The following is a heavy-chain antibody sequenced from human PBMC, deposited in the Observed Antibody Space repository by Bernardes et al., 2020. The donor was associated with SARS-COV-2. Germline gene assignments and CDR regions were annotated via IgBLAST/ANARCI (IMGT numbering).Heavy chain of an antibody. Sequence: SEPLSLTCTVSGGSISSSSYYWGWLLQPPGKGLEWIGSIYYSGSTYYNPSLKSRVTISVDTSKNQFSLKLSSVTAADTAVYYCARHGGITMIVVVIPGYFDYWGQGTLVTVSS. V-gene: IGHV4-39*01. D-gene: IGHD3-22*01. CDR2: IYYSGST. J-gene: IGHJ4*02. CDR1: GGSISSSSYY. CDR3: ARHGGITMIVVVIPGYFDY.